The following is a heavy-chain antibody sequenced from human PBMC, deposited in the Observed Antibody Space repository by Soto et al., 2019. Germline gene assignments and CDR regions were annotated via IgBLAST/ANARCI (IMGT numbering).Heavy chain of an antibody. V-gene: IGHV1-69*01. CDR3: ARDLGDGYGSNSWGYYYYGMEV. D-gene: IGHD4-17*01. J-gene: IGHJ6*02. Sequence: QVQLVQSGAEVKKPGSSVKVSCKASGGTFSSYAISWERQAPGQGLEWMGGIIPIFGTANYAQKFQGRVTITADEATGTAYMELSRLRAEDTAVYYCARDLGDGYGSNSWGYYYYGMEVWGQGTTVTVSS. CDR2: IIPIFGTA. CDR1: GGTFSSYA.